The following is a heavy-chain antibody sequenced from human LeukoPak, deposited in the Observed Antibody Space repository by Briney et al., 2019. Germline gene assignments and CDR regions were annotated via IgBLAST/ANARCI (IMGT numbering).Heavy chain of an antibody. CDR2: IRYDGSNK. CDR1: GFTFSSYG. CDR3: ARASLSRYFDWLLPAFDY. V-gene: IGHV3-30*02. Sequence: GGSLRLSCAASGFTFSSYGMHWVRQAPGKGLEWVAFIRYDGSNKYYADSVKGRFTISRDNSKNTLYLQMNSLRAEDTAVYYCARASLSRYFDWLLPAFDYWGQGTLVTVSS. D-gene: IGHD3-9*01. J-gene: IGHJ4*02.